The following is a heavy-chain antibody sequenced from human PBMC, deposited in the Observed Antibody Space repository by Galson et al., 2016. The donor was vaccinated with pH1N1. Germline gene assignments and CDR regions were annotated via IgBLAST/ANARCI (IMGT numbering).Heavy chain of an antibody. J-gene: IGHJ3*02. Sequence: LSLTCTVSGGSLSSSSYYWGWLRQPPGKGLGWIANIYYSGSTYYNPSLKSRVTISVDTSKNQFSLKLSSVTAADTAVYYCARTRGFDAFDIWGQGSMVTVSS. CDR3: ARTRGFDAFDI. D-gene: IGHD3-10*01. CDR1: GGSLSSSSYY. V-gene: IGHV4-39*01. CDR2: IYYSGST.